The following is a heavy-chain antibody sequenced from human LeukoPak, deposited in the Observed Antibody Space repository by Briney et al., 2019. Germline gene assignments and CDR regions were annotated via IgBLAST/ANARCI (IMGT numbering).Heavy chain of an antibody. CDR2: ISAYNGNT. Sequence: ASVKVSFKASGYTFTSYGISWVRQAPGQGLEWMGWISAYNGNTNYAQKLQGRVTMTTDTSTRTAYMELRSLRSDDTAVYYCARDRRLRYFDWSSYYYYGMDVWGQGTTVTVSS. J-gene: IGHJ6*02. V-gene: IGHV1-18*01. D-gene: IGHD3-9*01. CDR1: GYTFTSYG. CDR3: ARDRRLRYFDWSSYYYYGMDV.